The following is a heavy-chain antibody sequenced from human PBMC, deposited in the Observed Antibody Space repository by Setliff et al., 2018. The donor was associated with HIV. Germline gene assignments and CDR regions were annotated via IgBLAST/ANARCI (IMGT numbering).Heavy chain of an antibody. D-gene: IGHD1-1*01. J-gene: IGHJ3*02. V-gene: IGHV1-8*02. CDR2: MMPSSGNT. CDR1: GYTFTSYD. CDR3: ARVGPESLPYTWDDEADTFDI. Sequence: ASVKVSCKASGYTFTSYDINWVRQATGQGLEWMGWMMPSSGNTGYAQKFQGRLTMTRNTSISTAYMELSGLISEDTAVYYCARVGPESLPYTWDDEADTFDIWGQGTMVTVSS.